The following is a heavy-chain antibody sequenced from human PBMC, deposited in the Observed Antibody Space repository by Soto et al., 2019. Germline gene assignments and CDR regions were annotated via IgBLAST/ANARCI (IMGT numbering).Heavy chain of an antibody. Sequence: ASVKVSCRACGGTFSSYAISWVRQAPGQGLEWTGRIIPIFGTANYAQKFQGRVTITADESTSTAYMELSSLRSEDTAVYYCARDSYSGSGSYSPRINWFDPWGQGTMCTVSS. D-gene: IGHD3-10*01. V-gene: IGHV1-69*13. CDR1: GGTFSSYA. CDR2: IIPIFGTA. CDR3: ARDSYSGSGSYSPRINWFDP. J-gene: IGHJ5*02.